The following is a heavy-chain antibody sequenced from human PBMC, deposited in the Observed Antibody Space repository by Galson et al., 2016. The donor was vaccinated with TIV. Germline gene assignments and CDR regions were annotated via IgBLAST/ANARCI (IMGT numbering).Heavy chain of an antibody. D-gene: IGHD2/OR15-2a*01. CDR3: AHIRITLIPDAFYV. CDR2: IYWDDDK. V-gene: IGHV2-5*05. CDR1: GFSLGTTGVG. J-gene: IGHJ3*01. Sequence: PALVKPTQTLTLTCSFSGFSLGTTGVGVGWIRQPPGGALEWLGVIYWDDDKRYGPSLNNRLTLTGDTSKNQVVLTMTNLDPVDTGTYFCAHIRITLIPDAFYVWGQGTVVTVSS.